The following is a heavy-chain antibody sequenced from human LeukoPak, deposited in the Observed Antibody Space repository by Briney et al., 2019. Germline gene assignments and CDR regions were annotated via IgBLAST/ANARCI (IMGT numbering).Heavy chain of an antibody. Sequence: GGSLRLSCAASGFTFSSYSMNWVRQAPGKGLEWVSSISSSSSYIYYADSVKGRFTISRDNAKNSLYLQMNSLRAEDTAVYYCARERDGYNDYFDYWGQGTLVTVSS. CDR3: ARERDGYNDYFDY. CDR1: GFTFSSYS. J-gene: IGHJ4*02. CDR2: ISSSSSYI. V-gene: IGHV3-21*01. D-gene: IGHD5-24*01.